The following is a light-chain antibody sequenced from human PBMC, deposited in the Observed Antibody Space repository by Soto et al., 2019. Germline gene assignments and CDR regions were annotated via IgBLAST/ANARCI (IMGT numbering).Light chain of an antibody. CDR2: WAS. CDR3: QQSDNNPLT. Sequence: DIVMTQSPDSLAVSLGERATINCKSSQSVLYSSNNKNYLAWYQQKPGQPPKLLIYWASTREAGVPDRFSGSGSGTDFTLTISSLQAEDVAVYYCQQSDNNPLTFGGGTKVEIK. CDR1: QSVLYSSNNKNY. J-gene: IGKJ4*01. V-gene: IGKV4-1*01.